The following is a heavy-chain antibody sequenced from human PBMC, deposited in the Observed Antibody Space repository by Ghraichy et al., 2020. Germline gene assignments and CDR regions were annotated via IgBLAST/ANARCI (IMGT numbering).Heavy chain of an antibody. D-gene: IGHD3-22*01. CDR1: GFTFSGSA. CDR2: IRSKANSYAT. CDR3: IGDSHDRDLFDY. J-gene: IGHJ4*02. Sequence: GGSLRLSCAASGFTFSGSAMHWVRQASGKGLEWIGRIRSKANSYATVYVASVKGRFTISRDDSKNTAFLQMNSLKTEDTAVYYCIGDSHDRDLFDYWGQGTLVTVSS. V-gene: IGHV3-73*01.